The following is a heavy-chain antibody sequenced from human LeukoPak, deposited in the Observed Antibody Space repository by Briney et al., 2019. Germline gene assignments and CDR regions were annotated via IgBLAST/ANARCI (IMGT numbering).Heavy chain of an antibody. D-gene: IGHD2-15*01. CDR2: INSDGSST. Sequence: PGGSLRLSCAASGFTFSSYWMHWVRQAPGKELVWVSRINSDGSSTSYADSVKGRFTISRDNAKNTLYLQMNSLRTEDTAVYYCVCSGGSCFASYWGQGTLVTVSS. V-gene: IGHV3-74*01. J-gene: IGHJ4*02. CDR1: GFTFSSYW. CDR3: VCSGGSCFASY.